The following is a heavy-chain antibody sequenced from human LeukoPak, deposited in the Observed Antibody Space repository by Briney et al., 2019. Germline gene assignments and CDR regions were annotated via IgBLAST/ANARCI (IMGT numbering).Heavy chain of an antibody. Sequence: SETLSLTCTVSGGSISSSSYYWGWIRQPPGKGLEWIGTIYYSGTTYYSPSLKSRVTMSVDTSKNQFSLKLSSVTAADTAVYYCAREAAAGTFYFDYWGQGTLVTVSS. J-gene: IGHJ4*02. CDR1: GGSISSSSYY. D-gene: IGHD6-13*01. V-gene: IGHV4-39*07. CDR3: AREAAAGTFYFDY. CDR2: IYYSGTT.